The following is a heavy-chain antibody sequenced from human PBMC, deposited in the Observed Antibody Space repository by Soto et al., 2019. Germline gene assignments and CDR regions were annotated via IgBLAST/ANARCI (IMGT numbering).Heavy chain of an antibody. CDR2: ISSSSSYI. Sequence: EVQLVESGGGLVKPGGSLRLSCAASGFTFSSYSMNWVRQAPGKGLEWVSSISSSSSYIYYADSVKGRFTISRDNAKNSLYLQMNSLRAEDTAVYYCAREGDYDILTGYFGYYYYYGMDVWGQGTTVTVSS. D-gene: IGHD3-9*01. J-gene: IGHJ6*02. CDR3: AREGDYDILTGYFGYYYYYGMDV. V-gene: IGHV3-21*01. CDR1: GFTFSSYS.